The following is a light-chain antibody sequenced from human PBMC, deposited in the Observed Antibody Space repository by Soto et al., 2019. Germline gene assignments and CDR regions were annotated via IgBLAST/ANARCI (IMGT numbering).Light chain of an antibody. CDR1: SSDIGAYNF. CDR2: DVN. J-gene: IGLJ2*01. Sequence: QSVLTQPASVSGSPGQSITISCTGTSSDIGAYNFVSWYQQHPGKAPKLMLYDVNIRPSGVSNRFSGSKSGNTASLTVSGLQAEDEADYYCSSYAASNNLGVFGGGTQLTVL. V-gene: IGLV2-14*03. CDR3: SSYAASNNLGV.